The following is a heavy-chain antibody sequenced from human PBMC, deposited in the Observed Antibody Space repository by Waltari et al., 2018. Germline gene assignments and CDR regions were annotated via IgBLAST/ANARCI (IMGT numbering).Heavy chain of an antibody. D-gene: IGHD4-17*01. CDR1: GFTFRSSE. CDR2: ISSSGSTI. CDR3: ARGMTTPFDY. J-gene: IGHJ4*02. V-gene: IGHV3-48*03. Sequence: EVQLVESGGGLVQPGGSLRLSCAASGFTFRSSEMTWVRQAPGKGLEWVSYISSSGSTIYYADSVKGRFTISRDNAKNSLYLQMNSLRAEDTAVYYCARGMTTPFDYWGQGTLVTVSS.